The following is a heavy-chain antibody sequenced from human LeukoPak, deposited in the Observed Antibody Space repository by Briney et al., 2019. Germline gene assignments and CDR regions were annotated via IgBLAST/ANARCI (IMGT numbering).Heavy chain of an antibody. J-gene: IGHJ3*02. V-gene: IGHV3-21*05. D-gene: IGHD3-22*01. Sequence: GGSLRLSCAASGFTFSSYGMHWVRQAPGKGLEWVSYISSSSSYTNYADSVKGRFTISRDNAKNSLYLQMNSLRAEDTAVYYCAREGGSGYYSHAFDIWGQGTMVTVSS. CDR1: GFTFSSYG. CDR2: ISSSSSYT. CDR3: AREGGSGYYSHAFDI.